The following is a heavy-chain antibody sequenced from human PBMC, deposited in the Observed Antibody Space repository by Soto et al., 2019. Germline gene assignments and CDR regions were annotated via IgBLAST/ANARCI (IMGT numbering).Heavy chain of an antibody. CDR2: IIPLLGRA. V-gene: IGHV1-69*08. D-gene: IGHD4-17*01. J-gene: IGHJ4*02. CDR3: AGDSGKSDYAFDF. CDR1: GGPVSSYT. Sequence: QVQLVQSGAEVKKPGSSVKVSCKASGGPVSSYTLSWVRQAPGQGLEWMGRIIPLLGRATYAGKFQGRVTITANKSPSTVYMDLSSLRSEDTAVYFCAGDSGKSDYAFDFWGQGTLVTVSS.